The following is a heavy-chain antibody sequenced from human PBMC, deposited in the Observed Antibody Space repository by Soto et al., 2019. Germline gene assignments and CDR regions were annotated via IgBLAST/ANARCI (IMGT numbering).Heavy chain of an antibody. D-gene: IGHD3-10*01. Sequence: QVQLQQWGAGLLKPSETLSLTCAVYGGSFSGYYWSWIRQPPGKGLEWIGEINHSGSTNYNPSLKSRVTISVDTSKNQFSLKLSSVTAADTAVYYCARVRGSGWFGELNAFDIWGQGTMVTVSS. V-gene: IGHV4-34*01. CDR2: INHSGST. CDR1: GGSFSGYY. CDR3: ARVRGSGWFGELNAFDI. J-gene: IGHJ3*02.